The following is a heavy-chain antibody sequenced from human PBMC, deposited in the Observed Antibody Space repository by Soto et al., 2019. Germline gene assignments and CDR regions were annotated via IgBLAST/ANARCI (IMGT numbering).Heavy chain of an antibody. CDR3: ARSDYGNIDY. J-gene: IGHJ4*02. Sequence: PSETLSLTCTVSGGSISSYYWSWIRQPPGKGLEWIGYIYYSGSTNYNPSLKSRVTISVDTSKNQFSLKLSSVTAADTAVYYCARSDYGNIDYWGQGTLVTVSS. CDR2: IYYSGST. D-gene: IGHD3-10*01. V-gene: IGHV4-59*01. CDR1: GGSISSYY.